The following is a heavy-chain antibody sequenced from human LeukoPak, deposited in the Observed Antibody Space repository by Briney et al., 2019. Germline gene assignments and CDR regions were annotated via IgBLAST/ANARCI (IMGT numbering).Heavy chain of an antibody. J-gene: IGHJ4*02. V-gene: IGHV3-20*04. CDR1: GFTFHDYG. Sequence: GGSLRLSCAASGFTFHDYGMSWVRQAPGKGLEWVSGIDRNGGSIGYADSVKGRFTISRDNAKNSLYLQMNSLRAEDTALYYCARAGQYNWNDEKDYWGQGTLVTVSS. D-gene: IGHD1-1*01. CDR3: ARAGQYNWNDEKDY. CDR2: IDRNGGSI.